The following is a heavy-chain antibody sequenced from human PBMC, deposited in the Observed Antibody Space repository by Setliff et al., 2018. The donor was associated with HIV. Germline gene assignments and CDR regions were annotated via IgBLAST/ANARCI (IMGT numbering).Heavy chain of an antibody. J-gene: IGHJ6*03. CDR3: AKNTPSIINYPYSYYMDV. Sequence: PGGSLRLSCAASGFAFSTYAMSWVRQAPGKGREWVSAISDSGGGTYYADPVKGRFTVSRDNSKSTLYRQMNSLRDGDTALYYCAKNTPSIINYPYSYYMDVWGKGTTVTVSS. CDR2: ISDSGGGT. V-gene: IGHV3-23*01. CDR1: GFAFSTYA. D-gene: IGHD1-7*01.